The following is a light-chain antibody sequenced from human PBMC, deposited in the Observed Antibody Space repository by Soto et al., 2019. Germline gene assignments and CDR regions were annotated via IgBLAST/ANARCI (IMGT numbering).Light chain of an antibody. Sequence: IVLTQSPGTLSLSPGERATLSCRASQSVPRSYLAWYQHRPGQAPRLLIYDASNRATGIPDRFSGSESGSAFTLTLFRLDPEDFAVYYSHQYTCSPLTFGQGTRLEIK. CDR1: QSVPRSY. V-gene: IGKV3-20*01. J-gene: IGKJ5*01. CDR3: HQYTCSPLT. CDR2: DAS.